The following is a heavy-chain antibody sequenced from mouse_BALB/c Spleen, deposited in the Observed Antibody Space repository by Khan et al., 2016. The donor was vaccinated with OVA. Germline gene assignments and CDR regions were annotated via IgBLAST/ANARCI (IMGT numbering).Heavy chain of an antibody. Sequence: QVQLKQSGAELMKPGASVKISCKATGYTFSSYWIEWVKQRPGHGLEWIGEILPGSGSNNYNEKFKGKATFTADTSSNTAYMQLSSLTSEDSAVYYCARRNYYGSSSWFGYWGQGTLVTVS. CDR2: ILPGSGSN. CDR1: GYTFSSYW. D-gene: IGHD1-1*01. V-gene: IGHV1-9*01. CDR3: ARRNYYGSSSWFGY. J-gene: IGHJ3*01.